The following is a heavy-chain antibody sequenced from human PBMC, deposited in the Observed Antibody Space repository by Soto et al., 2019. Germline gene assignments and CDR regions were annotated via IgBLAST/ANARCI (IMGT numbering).Heavy chain of an antibody. CDR1: GPFFSGFY. CDR3: ARGRITRVGGVITTYDD. D-gene: IGHD3-10*01. V-gene: IGHV4-34*01. J-gene: IGHJ4*02. CDR2: INHSRST. Sequence: SQCLSVTSAVDGPFFSGFYRSWGRQPPGGGLEWSGEINHSRSTNYNSYLKSRVTISVDTTKKQFSLKLSSVTAADAAVDYCARGRITRVGGVITTYDDWGQGTLVTVSS.